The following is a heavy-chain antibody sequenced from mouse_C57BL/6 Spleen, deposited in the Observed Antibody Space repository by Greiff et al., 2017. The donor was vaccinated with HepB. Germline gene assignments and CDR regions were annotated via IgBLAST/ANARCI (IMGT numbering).Heavy chain of an antibody. CDR2: ISSGSSTI. Sequence: EVKLVESGGGLVKPGGSLKLSCAASGFTFSDYGMHWVRQAPEKGLEWVAYISSGSSTIYYADTVKGRFTISRDNAKNTLFLQMTSLRSEDTAMYYCASFYYDYANPYWYFDVWGTGTTVTVSS. V-gene: IGHV5-17*01. CDR3: ASFYYDYANPYWYFDV. D-gene: IGHD2-4*01. CDR1: GFTFSDYG. J-gene: IGHJ1*03.